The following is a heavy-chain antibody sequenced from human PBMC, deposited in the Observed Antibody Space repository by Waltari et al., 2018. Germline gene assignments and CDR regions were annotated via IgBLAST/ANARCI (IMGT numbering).Heavy chain of an antibody. J-gene: IGHJ4*02. V-gene: IGHV3-23*05. CDR3: ASHVDRAP. CDR2: IYPSESTT. D-gene: IGHD5-18*01. Sequence: EVQLLESGGGLVQPGGSLRLSCVASGFPFSMYTMGWVRQAQGKGPEWVSGIYPSESTTFYADAVKGRFTISRDNSKNTVYLQLNNLRAEDTAIYYCASHVDRAPWGQGTLVTVSS. CDR1: GFPFSMYT.